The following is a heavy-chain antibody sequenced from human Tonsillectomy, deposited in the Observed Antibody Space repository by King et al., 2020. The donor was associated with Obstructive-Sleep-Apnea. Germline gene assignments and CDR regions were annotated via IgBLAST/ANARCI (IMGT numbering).Heavy chain of an antibody. CDR1: GGSFSGYY. V-gene: IGHV4-34*01. D-gene: IGHD3-10*01. CDR3: AGKSGYYYGMDV. CDR2: INHMGST. Sequence: VQLQQWGAGLLKPSETLSLTCAVYGGSFSGYYWSGIRQPPGKGLEWIGEINHMGSTNYNPSLKSRVTISVDTSKNQFSLKLSSVTAADTAVYYCAGKSGYYYGMDVWGQGTTVTVSS. J-gene: IGHJ6*02.